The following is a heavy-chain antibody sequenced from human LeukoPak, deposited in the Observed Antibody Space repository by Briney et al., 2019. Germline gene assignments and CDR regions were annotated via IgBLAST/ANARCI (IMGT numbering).Heavy chain of an antibody. J-gene: IGHJ4*02. Sequence: GGSLRLSCAASGFTSSRYWMSWVREAPGKGLEWVANIKQDGSEKYYVDSVKGRFTISRDNAKNSLYLQMNSLRAEDTAVYYCARLCGYEQCFDYWGQGTLVTVSS. CDR1: GFTSSRYW. CDR2: IKQDGSEK. V-gene: IGHV3-7*01. CDR3: ARLCGYEQCFDY. D-gene: IGHD5-12*01.